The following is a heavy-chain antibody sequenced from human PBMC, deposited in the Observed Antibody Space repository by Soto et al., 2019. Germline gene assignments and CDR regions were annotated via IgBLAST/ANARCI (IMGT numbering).Heavy chain of an antibody. J-gene: IGHJ5*02. Sequence: QVQLQESGPGLVKPSQTLSLTCTVSGGSISSGGYYWSWIRQHPGKGLEWIGYIYYSGSTYYNPSLKSRVTISVDTSKNQFTLKLSSVTAADTAVYYCAREEGGGYDHRWFDPWGQGTLVTVSS. V-gene: IGHV4-31*03. CDR3: AREEGGGYDHRWFDP. D-gene: IGHD5-12*01. CDR2: IYYSGST. CDR1: GGSISSGGYY.